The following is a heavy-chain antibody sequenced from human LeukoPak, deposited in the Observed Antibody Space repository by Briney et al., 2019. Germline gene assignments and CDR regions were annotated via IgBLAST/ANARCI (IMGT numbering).Heavy chain of an antibody. J-gene: IGHJ4*02. CDR3: ARGVQLWLMSKRYFDY. CDR1: GGSISSSNYY. CDR2: MFYSEST. D-gene: IGHD5-18*01. Sequence: SETLSLTCTVSGGSISSSNYYWDWIRQPPGKGLEWIGSMFYSESTYYNPSLRSRVTISVDTSKNQFSLKLSSVTAADTAVYYCARGVQLWLMSKRYFDYWGQGALVTVSS. V-gene: IGHV4-39*07.